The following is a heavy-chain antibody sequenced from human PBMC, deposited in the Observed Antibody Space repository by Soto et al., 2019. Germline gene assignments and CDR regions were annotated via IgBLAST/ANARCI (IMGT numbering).Heavy chain of an antibody. CDR1: GYTFTIYY. Sequence: ASVKVSGKASGYTFTIYYMHFVRQAPGQGLGWMGIINPSGDSTSYAQKFQGRVAMTRDTSTSTVYMELSSLGSEDTAVYYCASFVHSSSWYGSGYWGEGTLVTVSS. CDR2: INPSGDST. J-gene: IGHJ4*02. V-gene: IGHV1-46*01. CDR3: ASFVHSSSWYGSGY. D-gene: IGHD6-13*01.